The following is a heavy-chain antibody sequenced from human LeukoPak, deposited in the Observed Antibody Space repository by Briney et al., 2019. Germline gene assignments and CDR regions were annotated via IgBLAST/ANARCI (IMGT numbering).Heavy chain of an antibody. CDR3: VRADYNTR. J-gene: IGHJ1*01. V-gene: IGHV3-74*01. D-gene: IGHD4-11*01. CDR1: GFTFNAYW. Sequence: GGSLRLSCEASGFTFNAYWMLWVRQPPGKGLIRVAGIDSDGINTGYAESVTGRFTVTRDNAKNTLYLQMNSLRVEDTAVYYCVRADYNTRWGQGTLVTVSS. CDR2: IDSDGINT.